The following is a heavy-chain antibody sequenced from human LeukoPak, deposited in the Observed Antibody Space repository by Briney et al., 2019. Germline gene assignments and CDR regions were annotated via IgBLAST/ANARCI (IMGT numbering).Heavy chain of an antibody. CDR2: VNPNNGGT. CDR1: GYTFTIYD. V-gene: IGHV1-8*01. Sequence: ASVKVSCKASGYTFTIYDINWVRQAPGQGLEWVGWVNPNNGGTVYAQKFQGRVTMTRDTSTGTLYMELNSLRSEDTAVYYCARGAIFGVTPRGYGMDVWGQGTTVTVSS. D-gene: IGHD3-3*01. J-gene: IGHJ6*02. CDR3: ARGAIFGVTPRGYGMDV.